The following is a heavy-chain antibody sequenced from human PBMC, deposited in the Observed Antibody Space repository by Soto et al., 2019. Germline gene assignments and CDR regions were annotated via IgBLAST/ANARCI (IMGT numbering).Heavy chain of an antibody. Sequence: SVTSSVAEGVGVGGSCYCSWIRQPPGKGLEWIGSIYYSGSTNYNPSLKSRVTISVDTSKNQFSLKLSSVTAADTAVYYCASGGYSGYDSDDAFDIWGQGTMVTVSS. V-gene: IGHV4-39*01. CDR2: IYYSGST. CDR1: EGVGVGGSCY. J-gene: IGHJ3*02. CDR3: ASGGYSGYDSDDAFDI. D-gene: IGHD5-12*01.